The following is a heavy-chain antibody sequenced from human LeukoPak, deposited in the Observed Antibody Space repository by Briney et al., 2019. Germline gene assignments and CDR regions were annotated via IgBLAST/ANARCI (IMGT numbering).Heavy chain of an antibody. J-gene: IGHJ4*02. Sequence: PGGSLRLSCAASGFTFDDYAMHWVRQAPGKGLEWVSGISWNSGSIGYADSVEGRFTISRDNAKNTLYLQMNSLRAEDTAVYYCAREHYSSSPFVDYWGQGTLVTVSS. CDR3: AREHYSSSPFVDY. D-gene: IGHD6-6*01. V-gene: IGHV3-9*01. CDR1: GFTFDDYA. CDR2: ISWNSGSI.